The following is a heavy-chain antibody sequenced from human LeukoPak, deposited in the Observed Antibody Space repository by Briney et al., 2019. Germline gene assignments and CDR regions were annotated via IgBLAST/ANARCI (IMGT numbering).Heavy chain of an antibody. J-gene: IGHJ4*02. D-gene: IGHD6-19*01. CDR1: GGSISSGDYY. CDR3: ARKYSSGWYGPFDY. CDR2: IYYSGST. V-gene: IGHV4-30-4*08. Sequence: PSETLSLTCTVSGGSISSGDYYWSWIRQPPGKGLEWIGYIYYSGSTYYNPSLKSRVTISVDTSKNQFSLKLSSVTAADTAVYYCARKYSSGWYGPFDYWGQGTLVTVSS.